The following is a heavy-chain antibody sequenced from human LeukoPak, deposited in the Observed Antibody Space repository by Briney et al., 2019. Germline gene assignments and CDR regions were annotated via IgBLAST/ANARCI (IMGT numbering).Heavy chain of an antibody. CDR1: GGSFSGYC. J-gene: IGHJ4*02. D-gene: IGHD3-3*01. CDR2: INHSGST. Sequence: SETLSLTCAVYGGSFSGYCWSWIRQPPGKGLEWIGEINHSGSTNYNPSLKSRVTISVDTSKNQFSLKLSSVTAADTAVYYCARGRGDPYDFWSGGDPVWGQGTLVTVSS. V-gene: IGHV4-34*01. CDR3: ARGRGDPYDFWSGGDPV.